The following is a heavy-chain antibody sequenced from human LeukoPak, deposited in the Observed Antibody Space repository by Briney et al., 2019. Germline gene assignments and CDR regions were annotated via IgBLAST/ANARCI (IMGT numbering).Heavy chain of an antibody. CDR3: ARVPVGGSGWYVLSH. V-gene: IGHV1-46*01. J-gene: IGHJ4*02. D-gene: IGHD6-19*01. CDR1: GYTFTSYY. CDR2: INPSGGST. Sequence: GASVKVSCKASGYTFTSYYMHWVRQAPGQGLEWMGIINPSGGSTSYAQKFQGRVTMTRDTSTSTVYMELSSLRSEDTAVYYCARVPVGGSGWYVLSHWGQGTLVTVSS.